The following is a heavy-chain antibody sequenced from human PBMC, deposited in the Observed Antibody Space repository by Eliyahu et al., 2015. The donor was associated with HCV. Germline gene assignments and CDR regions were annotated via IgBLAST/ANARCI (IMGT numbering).Heavy chain of an antibody. Sequence: QVQLQQWGAGLLKPSETLSLTCAVYGGSFSGYYWSWIRQPPGKGLEWIGEINHSGSTNYNPSLKSRVTVSVDTSKNQFSLKLNSVTAADTAVFYCARDRREYYDILTGHYQDYFDYWGQGTLVTVSS. CDR1: GGSFSGYY. J-gene: IGHJ4*02. V-gene: IGHV4-34*01. CDR3: ARDRREYYDILTGHYQDYFDY. CDR2: INHSGST. D-gene: IGHD3-9*01.